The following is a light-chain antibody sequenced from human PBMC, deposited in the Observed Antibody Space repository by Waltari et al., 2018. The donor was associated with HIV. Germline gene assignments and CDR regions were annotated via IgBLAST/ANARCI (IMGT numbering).Light chain of an antibody. CDR3: SSYAGAYTYV. Sequence: QSALTQPRSVSGSPGQSITISCTGTSSDVGGYQYVSWYQQHPGKSPKLIIYNVNTRPSGVPDRFSGSKSGNTAALTISGLQADDEADYYCSSYAGAYTYVFGSGTKVTVL. CDR2: NVN. J-gene: IGLJ1*01. CDR1: SSDVGGYQY. V-gene: IGLV2-11*01.